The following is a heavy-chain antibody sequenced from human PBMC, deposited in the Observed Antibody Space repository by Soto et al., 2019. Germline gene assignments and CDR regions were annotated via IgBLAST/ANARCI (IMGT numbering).Heavy chain of an antibody. D-gene: IGHD1-26*01. CDR3: ACSYREHANWFDP. Sequence: VSGPTLVNPTETLTLTCTVSGFSLSNARMGVSWIRQPPGKALEWLAHIFSNDEKSYSTSLKSRLTISKDTSKSQVVLTMTNMDPVDTATYYCACSYREHANWFDPWGQGTLVTVAS. V-gene: IGHV2-26*04. CDR2: IFSNDEK. J-gene: IGHJ5*02. CDR1: GFSLSNARMG.